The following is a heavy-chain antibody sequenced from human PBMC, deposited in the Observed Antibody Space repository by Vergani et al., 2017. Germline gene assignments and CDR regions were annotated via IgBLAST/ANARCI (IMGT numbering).Heavy chain of an antibody. CDR2: ISSSSSYI. J-gene: IGHJ6*02. CDR1: GFTFSSYS. CDR3: ARDFSEYYYYGMDV. Sequence: VQLVESGGGVVQPGRSLRLSCAASGFTFSSYSMNWVRQAPGKGLEWVSSISSSSSYIYYADSVKGRFTISRDNAKNSLYLQMNSLRAEDTAVYYCARDFSEYYYYGMDVWGQGTTVTVSS. D-gene: IGHD2/OR15-2a*01. V-gene: IGHV3-21*01.